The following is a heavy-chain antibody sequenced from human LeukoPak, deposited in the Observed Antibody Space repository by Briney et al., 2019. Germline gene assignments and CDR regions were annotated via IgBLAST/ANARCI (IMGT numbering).Heavy chain of an antibody. CDR2: ISSSSTYI. CDR1: GFTFSSYG. D-gene: IGHD3-16*01. V-gene: IGHV3-21*01. J-gene: IGHJ4*02. CDR3: ARDYDYGDY. Sequence: GGTLRLSCAASGFTFSSYGMSWVRQAPGKGLEWVSSISSSSTYIYYADSVKGRFTISRDNAKNSLYLQMNSLRAKDTAVYYCARDYDYGDYWGQGTLVTVSS.